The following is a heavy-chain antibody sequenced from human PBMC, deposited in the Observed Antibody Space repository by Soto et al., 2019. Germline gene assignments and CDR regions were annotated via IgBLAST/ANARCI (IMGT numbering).Heavy chain of an antibody. V-gene: IGHV3-7*01. CDR3: ARARGDYSSSSISSPDAFDI. CDR2: IKQDGSEK. Sequence: GESLKISCAASGFTFSSYWMSWVRQAPGKGLEWVANIKQDGSEKYYVDSVKGRFTISRDNAKNSLYLQMNSLRAEDTAVYYCARARGDYSSSSISSPDAFDIWGQGTMVTVSS. CDR1: GFTFSSYW. D-gene: IGHD6-6*01. J-gene: IGHJ3*02.